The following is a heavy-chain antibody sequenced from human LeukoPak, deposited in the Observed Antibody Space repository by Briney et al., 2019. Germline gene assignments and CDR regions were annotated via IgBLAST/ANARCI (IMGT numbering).Heavy chain of an antibody. D-gene: IGHD5-18*01. CDR1: GYTFTSYY. V-gene: IGHV1-46*03. CDR2: INPSGGST. CDR3: ARDRDSYGYGAHWYFDL. J-gene: IGHJ2*01. Sequence: ASVKVSCKASGYTFTSYYMHWVRQAPGQGLEWMGIINPSGGSTSYAQKFQGRVTMTRDTSTSTVYMEPSSLRSEDTAVYYCARDRDSYGYGAHWYFDLWGRGTLVTVSS.